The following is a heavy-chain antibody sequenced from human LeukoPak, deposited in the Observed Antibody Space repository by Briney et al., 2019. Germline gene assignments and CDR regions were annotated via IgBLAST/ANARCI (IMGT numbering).Heavy chain of an antibody. V-gene: IGHV3-20*04. D-gene: IGHD2-2*01. CDR1: GFTFDDYG. Sequence: GGSLRLSCAASGFTFDDYGMSWVRQAPGKGLEWVSGINWNGGSTGYADSVKGRFTISRDNAKNSLYLQMNSLRAEDTALFYCAASDHLYCSITGCHIDYWGQGTLVTVSS. CDR2: INWNGGST. CDR3: AASDHLYCSITGCHIDY. J-gene: IGHJ4*02.